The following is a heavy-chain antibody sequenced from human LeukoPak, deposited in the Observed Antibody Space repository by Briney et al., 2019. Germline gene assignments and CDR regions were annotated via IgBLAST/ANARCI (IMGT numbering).Heavy chain of an antibody. CDR1: GFTFSSYA. Sequence: AGSLRLSCAASGFTFSSYAMHWVRQAPGKGMEWVAVISYDGSNKYYADSVKGRFTISRDNSKNTMYLQMNSLRAEDTAVYYCAREGYYYDSSGYYPFDYWGQGTLVTVSS. CDR3: AREGYYYDSSGYYPFDY. V-gene: IGHV3-30-3*01. D-gene: IGHD3-22*01. J-gene: IGHJ4*02. CDR2: ISYDGSNK.